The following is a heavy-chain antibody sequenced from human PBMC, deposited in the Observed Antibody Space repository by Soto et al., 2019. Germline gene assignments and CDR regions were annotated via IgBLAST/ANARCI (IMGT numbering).Heavy chain of an antibody. D-gene: IGHD2-8*01. Sequence: PSQTLSLTCVISGDSVSSNSAAWNWIRQSPSRGLEWLGRTYYRSKWYNDYAVSVKSRITINPETSKNQFSLQLNSVTPEDTAVYYCAKTPSSWVDGGGCTNGVCYILENWFDPWGQGALVTVSS. CDR1: GDSVSSNSAA. CDR2: TYYRSKWYN. CDR3: AKTPSSWVDGGGCTNGVCYILENWFDP. J-gene: IGHJ5*02. V-gene: IGHV6-1*01.